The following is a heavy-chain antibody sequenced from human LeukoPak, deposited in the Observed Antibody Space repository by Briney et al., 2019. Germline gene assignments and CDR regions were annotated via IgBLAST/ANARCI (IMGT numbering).Heavy chain of an antibody. CDR2: IFYSGST. V-gene: IGHV4-39*01. D-gene: IGHD3-10*01. Sequence: SETLSLTCTVSGGSISSSIYYWGWIRQPPGNGLEWIGSIFYSGSTYSNPSLKSRVTISVDTSKNQFSLKLSSVTAADTAVYYCARRARGSYLYYFDYWGQGTLVTVSA. CDR1: GGSISSSIYY. CDR3: ARRARGSYLYYFDY. J-gene: IGHJ4*02.